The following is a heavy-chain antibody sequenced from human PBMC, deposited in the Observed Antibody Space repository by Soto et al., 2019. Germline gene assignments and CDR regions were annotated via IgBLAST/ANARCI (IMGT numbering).Heavy chain of an antibody. CDR1: GFTYNNYA. CDR3: AKGSVVVAAKFDS. CDR2: ISSSGYSA. V-gene: IGHV3-23*01. D-gene: IGHD2-21*02. J-gene: IGHJ4*02. Sequence: EVQLLESGGALVQPGVSLSLSCAASGFTYNNYAMGWVRQAPGKGLEWVSAISSSGYSAYYADSVKGRFTISRDNSRNTMFLQMNKLSAEDTAGYYCAKGSVVVAAKFDSWGQGTQVTVSS.